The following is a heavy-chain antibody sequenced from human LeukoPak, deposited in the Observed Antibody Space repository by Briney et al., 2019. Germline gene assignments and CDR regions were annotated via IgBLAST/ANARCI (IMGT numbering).Heavy chain of an antibody. V-gene: IGHV3-74*01. Sequence: PGGSLRLSCAASGFTFSSYWMHWVRQAPGKGLVWVSRIDSDGSDTIYADSVKGRFTISRDNAKNTLYLQMNSLRDEDTAVFYCARGGRDHAFDIWGPGTTVTVSS. CDR3: ARGGRDHAFDI. CDR2: IDSDGSDT. J-gene: IGHJ3*02. CDR1: GFTFSSYW. D-gene: IGHD2-21*02.